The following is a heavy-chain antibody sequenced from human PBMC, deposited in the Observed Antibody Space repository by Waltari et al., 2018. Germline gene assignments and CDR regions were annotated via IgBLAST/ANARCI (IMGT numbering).Heavy chain of an antibody. J-gene: IGHJ3*02. CDR2: IYYSGST. CDR3: ARGVARAFDI. CDR1: GGSFSGYY. Sequence: QVQLQQWGAGLLKPSETLSLTCAVYGGSFSGYYWSWIRQPPGKGLEWIGYIYYSGSTNYNPSLKSRVTISVDTSKNQFSLKLSSVTAADTAVYYCARGVARAFDIWGQGTMVTVSS. V-gene: IGHV4-34*11.